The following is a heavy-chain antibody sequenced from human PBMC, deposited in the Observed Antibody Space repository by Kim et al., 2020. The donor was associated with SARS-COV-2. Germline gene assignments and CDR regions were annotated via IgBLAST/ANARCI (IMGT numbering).Heavy chain of an antibody. CDR3: AKEGTPKYDFWSGHRAPLYFDY. CDR1: GFTFSSYA. V-gene: IGHV3-23*01. CDR2: ISGSGGST. D-gene: IGHD3-3*01. Sequence: GGSLRLSCAASGFTFSSYAMSWVRQAPGKGLEWVSAISGSGGSTYYADSVKGRFTISRDNSKNTLYLQMNSLRAEDTAVYYCAKEGTPKYDFWSGHRAPLYFDYWGQGTLVTVSS. J-gene: IGHJ4*02.